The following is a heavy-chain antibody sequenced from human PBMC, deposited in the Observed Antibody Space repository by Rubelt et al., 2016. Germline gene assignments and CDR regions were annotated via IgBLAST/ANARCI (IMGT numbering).Heavy chain of an antibody. D-gene: IGHD3-10*01. CDR2: ISYDGSNK. J-gene: IGHJ6*02. V-gene: IGHV3-30*04. Sequence: QVQLVESGGGVVQPGRSLRLSCAASGFTFSSYSMHWVRQAPGKGLEWVAVISYDGSNKYYADSVRGLFTISRDNSKSALLLQWNGLRAEETAVDYCVGNDYGSGRTLVYGMDVWGQGTRVTVSS. CDR3: VGNDYGSGRTLVYGMDV. CDR1: GFTFSSYS.